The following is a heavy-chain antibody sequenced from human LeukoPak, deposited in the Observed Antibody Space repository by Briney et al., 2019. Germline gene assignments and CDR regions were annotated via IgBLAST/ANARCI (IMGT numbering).Heavy chain of an antibody. CDR1: GYSISSGYY. D-gene: IGHD3-22*01. V-gene: IGHV4-38-2*02. CDR3: AREARYYDSSGYYLYNFDY. Sequence: SETLSLTCTVSGYSISSGYYWGWIRQPPGKGLEWIGSIYHSGSTYYNPSLKSRVTISVDTSKNQFSLKLSSVTAADTVVYYCAREARYYDSSGYYLYNFDYWGQGTLVTVSS. J-gene: IGHJ4*02. CDR2: IYHSGST.